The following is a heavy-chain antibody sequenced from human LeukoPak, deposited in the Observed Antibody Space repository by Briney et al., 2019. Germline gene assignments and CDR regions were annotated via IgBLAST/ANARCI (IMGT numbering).Heavy chain of an antibody. CDR1: GGSISTSSYY. Sequence: SETLSLTCTVSGGSISTSSYYWGWIRQPPGKGLEWIGSIYYSGRTYYNPSLKSRVTISVDTSKNQFSLKLSSVTAADTAVYYCARGKRYCSSTSCPTFGFDPWGQGTLVTVSS. D-gene: IGHD2-2*01. CDR2: IYYSGRT. V-gene: IGHV4-39*07. J-gene: IGHJ5*02. CDR3: ARGKRYCSSTSCPTFGFDP.